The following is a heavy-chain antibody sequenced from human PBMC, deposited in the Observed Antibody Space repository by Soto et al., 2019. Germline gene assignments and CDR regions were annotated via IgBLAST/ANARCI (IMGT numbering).Heavy chain of an antibody. J-gene: IGHJ4*02. CDR2: ISAYNGNT. Sequence: QIQLVQSGAEVKKPGASVKVSCKASGYTFSSYHITWVRQDPGQGLEWMGWISAYNGNTNYAQNLQGRVTMTTDPSTSTAYMELRSLRSDDTALYYCARDLPPVDYWGQGTLVTVSS. V-gene: IGHV1-18*01. CDR3: ARDLPPVDY. CDR1: GYTFSSYH.